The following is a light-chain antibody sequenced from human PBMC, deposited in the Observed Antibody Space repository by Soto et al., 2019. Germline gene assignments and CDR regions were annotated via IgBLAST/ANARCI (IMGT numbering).Light chain of an antibody. J-gene: IGLJ3*02. Sequence: QSVLTQPPSVSGAPGQRVTITCTGSSSNIGADYDVHWYQQLPGTAPKLLIYGNSNRPSGVPDRFSGSKSGTSASLAITGLQLEDEADYYCQSYDSSLSAVVFGGGTKLTVL. V-gene: IGLV1-40*01. CDR1: SSNIGADYD. CDR2: GNS. CDR3: QSYDSSLSAVV.